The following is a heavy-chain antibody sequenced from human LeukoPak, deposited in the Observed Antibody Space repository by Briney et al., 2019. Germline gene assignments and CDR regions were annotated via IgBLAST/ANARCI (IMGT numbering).Heavy chain of an antibody. J-gene: IGHJ4*02. D-gene: IGHD4-17*01. CDR1: GGSISSGGYY. Sequence: SQTLSLTCTVYGGSISSGGYYWSWIRQPPEKGLERIGHIYYSGSTYYNPSLKSRVTISVDTSKKQFSLKLNSVTAADTAVYYCARLTSTVTTPLEFDYWGQGTLVTVSS. CDR3: ARLTSTVTTPLEFDY. CDR2: IYYSGST. V-gene: IGHV4-31*03.